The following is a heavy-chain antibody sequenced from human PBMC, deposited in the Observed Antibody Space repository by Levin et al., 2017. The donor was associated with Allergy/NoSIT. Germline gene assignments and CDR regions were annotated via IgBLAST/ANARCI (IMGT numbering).Heavy chain of an antibody. V-gene: IGHV1-2*06. J-gene: IGHJ2*01. Sequence: GASVKVSCKASGYTFTGYYMHWVRQAPGQGLEWMGRINPNSGGTNYAQKFQGRVTMTRDTSISTAYMELSRLRSDDTAVYYCASKTLTGTTIGWYFDLWGRGTLVTVSS. D-gene: IGHD1-7*01. CDR3: ASKTLTGTTIGWYFDL. CDR2: INPNSGGT. CDR1: GYTFTGYY.